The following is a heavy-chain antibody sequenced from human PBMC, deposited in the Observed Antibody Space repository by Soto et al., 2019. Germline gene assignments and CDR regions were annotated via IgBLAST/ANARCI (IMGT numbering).Heavy chain of an antibody. CDR2: ISGSGGST. V-gene: IGHV3-23*01. Sequence: GGSLRLSCAASGFTFSSYAMSWVRQAPGKGLEWVSAISGSGGSTYYADSVKGRFTISRDNSKNTLYLQMNSLRAEDTAVYYCAKTGDSSGYLNYYGMDVWGQGTVVTVSS. J-gene: IGHJ6*02. D-gene: IGHD3-22*01. CDR1: GFTFSSYA. CDR3: AKTGDSSGYLNYYGMDV.